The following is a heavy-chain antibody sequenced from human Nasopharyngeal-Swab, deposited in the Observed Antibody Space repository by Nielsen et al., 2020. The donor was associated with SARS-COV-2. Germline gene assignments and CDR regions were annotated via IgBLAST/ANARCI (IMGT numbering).Heavy chain of an antibody. D-gene: IGHD6-19*01. CDR3: ARAVAGYYYMDV. J-gene: IGHJ6*03. Sequence: GGSLRLSCAASGFTFSSYWMHWVRQAPGKGLVWVSRINGDGSSTTYADSVRGRFTISSDNAKNMLYLQLNSLRAEDTAVYYCARAVAGYYYMDVWGKGTTVTVSS. CDR2: INGDGSST. CDR1: GFTFSSYW. V-gene: IGHV3-74*01.